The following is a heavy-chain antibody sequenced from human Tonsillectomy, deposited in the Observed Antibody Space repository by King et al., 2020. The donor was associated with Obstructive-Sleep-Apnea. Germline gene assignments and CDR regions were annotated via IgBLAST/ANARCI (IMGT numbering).Heavy chain of an antibody. CDR2: IYPGGSDT. J-gene: IGHJ4*02. CDR1: GDRFNTYR. V-gene: IGHV5-51*01. D-gene: IGHD3-16*01. Sequence: VQLVESGAEVKKPGESLEISCQGSGDRFNTYRIAWVRQVPGKGLEWMGNIYPGGSDTRYSPSFQGQVTFSAHRSTNTAYLQWNSLKASDTAMYYCAGLRHDFIWGTGTFDLDQWGQGTLVTVSS. CDR3: AGLRHDFIWGTGTFDLDQ.